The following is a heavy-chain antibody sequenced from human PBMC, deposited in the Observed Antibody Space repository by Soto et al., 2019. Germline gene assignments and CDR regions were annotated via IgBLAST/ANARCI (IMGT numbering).Heavy chain of an antibody. CDR1: GFTFSSYA. J-gene: IGHJ6*04. CDR2: ISYDGSNK. Sequence: QVQLVESGGGVVQPGRSLRLSCAASGFTFSSYAMHWVRQAPGKGLEWVAVISYDGSNKYYADSVKGRFTISRDNSKNTRYLQMNTLRAEDTAVYYCARGDHYYYYGMDVCGKGTTVAVSS. CDR3: ARGDHYYYYGMDV. D-gene: IGHD3-16*01. V-gene: IGHV3-30-3*01.